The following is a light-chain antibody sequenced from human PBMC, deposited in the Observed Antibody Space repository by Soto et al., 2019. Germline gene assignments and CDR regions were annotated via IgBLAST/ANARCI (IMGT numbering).Light chain of an antibody. CDR1: SSDIGGYNF. CDR2: DVS. CDR3: SSYTSSSTPYV. V-gene: IGLV2-14*03. J-gene: IGLJ1*01. Sequence: QSVLTQPASVSGSPGQSITISCTGTSSDIGGYNFVSWYQQHPGKGPKLMIYDVSNRPSGVSNRFSGSKSGSTASLTISGLQAEDDADYYCSSYTSSSTPYVCGSGTKVTVL.